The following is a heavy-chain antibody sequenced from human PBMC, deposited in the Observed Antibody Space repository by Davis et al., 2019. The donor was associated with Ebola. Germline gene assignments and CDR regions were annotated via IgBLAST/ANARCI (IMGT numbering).Heavy chain of an antibody. CDR1: GGSFSGYY. CDR2: IYYSGST. D-gene: IGHD5-12*01. Sequence: SETLSLTCAVYGGSFSGYYWSWIRQPPGKGLEWIGSIYYSGSTYYNPSLKSRVTTSVDTSKNQFSLKLSSVTAADTAVYYCSGLPYYYGMDVWGQGTTVTVSS. V-gene: IGHV4-34*01. CDR3: SGLPYYYGMDV. J-gene: IGHJ6*02.